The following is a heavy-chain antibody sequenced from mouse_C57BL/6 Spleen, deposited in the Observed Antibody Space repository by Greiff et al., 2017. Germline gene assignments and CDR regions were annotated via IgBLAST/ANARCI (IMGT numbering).Heavy chain of an antibody. Sequence: VQLQQPGAELVKPGASVKLSCKASGYTFTSYWLHWVKQRPGQGLEWIGMIHPNSGSTNYNEKFKSKATLTVDKSSSTAYMQLSSLTSEDSAVYYCAKEGGTGTDWYFDVWGTGTTVTVSS. CDR1: GYTFTSYW. J-gene: IGHJ1*03. CDR2: IHPNSGST. D-gene: IGHD4-1*01. V-gene: IGHV1-64*01. CDR3: AKEGGTGTDWYFDV.